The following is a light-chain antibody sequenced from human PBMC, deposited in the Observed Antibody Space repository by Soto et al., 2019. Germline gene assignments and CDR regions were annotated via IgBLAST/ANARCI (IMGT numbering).Light chain of an antibody. CDR1: QSVGSN. CDR3: QQYNNWPPDRT. Sequence: EIVMTQSPATLSVSPGERATLSCRASQSVGSNLAWYQQKPGQAPRLLIYGASTRATGIPARFSSSGSGTELTLPISSLQSEDFAIFFCQQYNNWPPDRTFGQGTKVEIK. V-gene: IGKV3-15*01. CDR2: GAS. J-gene: IGKJ1*01.